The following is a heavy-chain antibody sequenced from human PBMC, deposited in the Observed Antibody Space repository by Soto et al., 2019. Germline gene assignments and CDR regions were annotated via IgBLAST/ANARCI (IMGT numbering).Heavy chain of an antibody. CDR2: ISGSGGST. Sequence: GGSLRLSCAASGFTFSSYAMSWVRQAPGKGLEWVSAISGSGGSTYYADSVKGRFTISRDNSKNTLYLQMNSLRAEDTAVYYCAIVDTAMVQIDYWGQGTLVTVSS. V-gene: IGHV3-23*01. CDR1: GFTFSSYA. D-gene: IGHD5-18*01. CDR3: AIVDTAMVQIDY. J-gene: IGHJ4*02.